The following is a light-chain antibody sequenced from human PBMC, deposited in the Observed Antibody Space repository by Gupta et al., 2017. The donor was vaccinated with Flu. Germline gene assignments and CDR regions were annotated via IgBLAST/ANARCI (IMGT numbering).Light chain of an antibody. CDR1: QSVLYSSNNKNY. V-gene: IGKV4-1*01. J-gene: IGKJ1*01. Sequence: SLGERATINCKPSQSVLYSSNNKNYLAWYQQKPGQPPKLLIYWASTRESGVPDRFSGSGSWTDFTLTISSLQAEDVAVYYCQQYYSTPWTFGQGTKVEIK. CDR3: QQYYSTPWT. CDR2: WAS.